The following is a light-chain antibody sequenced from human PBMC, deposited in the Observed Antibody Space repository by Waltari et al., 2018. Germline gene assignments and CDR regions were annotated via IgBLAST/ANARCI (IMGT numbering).Light chain of an antibody. CDR1: QTVLYSSTYTNY. CDR3: QQYYSTPPT. Sequence: DIVMTQSPASLAVSLGEGATVNCKSSQTVLYSSTYTNYLAWYQQKPGQPPTLLLYWASTRESGVPDRFSGSGSETDFTLTISRLQAEDVAVYYCQQYYSTPPTFGQGTKLEI. J-gene: IGKJ2*01. CDR2: WAS. V-gene: IGKV4-1*01.